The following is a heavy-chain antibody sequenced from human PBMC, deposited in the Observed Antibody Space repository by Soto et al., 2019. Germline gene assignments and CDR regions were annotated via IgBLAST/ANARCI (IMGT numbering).Heavy chain of an antibody. CDR3: EPFPVGGRVAY. Sequence: GGSLRLSCAASGFTFSSYAMSWVRQAPGKGLEWVSAISGSGGSTYYADSVKGRFTISRDNSKNTLYLQMDSLRAEDTAVYYCEPFPVGGRVAYWGQGTIVTVYS. V-gene: IGHV3-23*01. CDR2: ISGSGGST. J-gene: IGHJ4*02. CDR1: GFTFSSYA. D-gene: IGHD3-16*01.